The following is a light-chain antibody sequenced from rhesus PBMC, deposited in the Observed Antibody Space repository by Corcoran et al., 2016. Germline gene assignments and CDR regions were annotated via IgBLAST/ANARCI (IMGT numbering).Light chain of an antibody. Sequence: DIQMTQSPSSLSASVVDTVTITCRASQSISSWLAWYQQKPGKAPKLLIYKASSLQSGVPSRFSGSGSGTDFTLTISSLHSEDFATYYCQQYSSRPFSFGPGTKLDIK. V-gene: IGKV1-22*01. J-gene: IGKJ3*01. CDR1: QSISSW. CDR2: KAS. CDR3: QQYSSRPFS.